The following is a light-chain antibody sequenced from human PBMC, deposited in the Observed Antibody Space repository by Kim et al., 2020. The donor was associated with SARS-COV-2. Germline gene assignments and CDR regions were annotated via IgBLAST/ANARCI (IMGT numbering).Light chain of an antibody. V-gene: IGKV3-15*01. CDR1: QSIHSH. Sequence: VSPGERVSLVVRASQSIHSHLAWYQMKPGQAPRLFVYGVSTRATGIPARFSGSGSATEFTLTISSLQSEDFAVYYCQQYNNWPYTFGQGTKVDIK. CDR3: QQYNNWPYT. J-gene: IGKJ2*01. CDR2: GVS.